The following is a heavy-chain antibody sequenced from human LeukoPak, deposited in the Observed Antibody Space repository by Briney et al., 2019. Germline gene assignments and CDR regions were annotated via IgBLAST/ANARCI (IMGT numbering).Heavy chain of an antibody. V-gene: IGHV4-4*07. CDR3: ARDGGGNWFDP. J-gene: IGHJ5*02. CDR2: IYTSGST. CDR1: GGSFSGYY. Sequence: PSETLSLTCAVYGGSFSGYYWSWIRQPPGKGLEWIGRIYTSGSTNYNPSLKSRVTMSVDTSKNQFSLKLSSVTAADTAVYYCARDGGGNWFDPWGQGTLVTVSS. D-gene: IGHD3-16*01.